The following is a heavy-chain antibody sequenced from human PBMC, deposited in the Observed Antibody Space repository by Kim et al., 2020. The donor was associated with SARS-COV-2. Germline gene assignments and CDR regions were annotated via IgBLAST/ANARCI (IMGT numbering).Heavy chain of an antibody. Sequence: ASVKVSCKASGYTFTSYDINWVRQATGQGLEWMGWMNPNSGNTGYAQKFQGRVTMTRNTSISTAYMELSSLRSEDTAVYYCARELLWFGEKLNWFDPWGQGTLVTVSS. CDR2: MNPNSGNT. J-gene: IGHJ5*02. CDR3: ARELLWFGEKLNWFDP. V-gene: IGHV1-8*01. D-gene: IGHD3-10*01. CDR1: GYTFTSYD.